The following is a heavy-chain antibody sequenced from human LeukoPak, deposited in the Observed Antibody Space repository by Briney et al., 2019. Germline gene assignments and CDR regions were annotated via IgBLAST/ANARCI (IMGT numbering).Heavy chain of an antibody. V-gene: IGHV4-61*05. CDR2: IYYSGST. D-gene: IGHD2-2*01. CDR1: GGSISSSSYY. J-gene: IGHJ5*02. Sequence: SETLSLTCTVSGGSISSSSYYWGWIRQPPGKGLEWIGYIYYSGSTNYNPSLKSRVTISVDTSKNQFSLKLSSVTAADTAVYYCARSSQRWYQLLWSPVNWFDPWGQGTLVTVSS. CDR3: ARSSQRWYQLLWSPVNWFDP.